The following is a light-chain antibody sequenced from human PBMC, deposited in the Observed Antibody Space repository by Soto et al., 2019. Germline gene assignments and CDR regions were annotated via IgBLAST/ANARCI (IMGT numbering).Light chain of an antibody. CDR3: QQYYSTPYT. V-gene: IGKV4-1*01. CDR2: WAS. J-gene: IGKJ2*01. Sequence: DIVMTQSPDSLAVSLGERATINCKSSQSVLYSSNNKNYLAWYQQKPGQPPKLLIYWASTRESGVPDRFSGSGSGTDFTLTISSLQAEDVAVYYCQQYYSTPYTFGPGTKLGIK. CDR1: QSVLYSSNNKNY.